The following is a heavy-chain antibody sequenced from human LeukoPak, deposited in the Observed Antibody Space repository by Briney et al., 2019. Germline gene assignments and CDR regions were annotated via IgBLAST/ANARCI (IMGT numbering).Heavy chain of an antibody. Sequence: GGSLRLSCVASGFTFSSYAVSWFRQAAGKGLEWVSTVGRSGVDTYYADSVKGRFTISRDNSKNTLYLQMSSLRAEDSAVYYCAKRGGYETMAAFDYWGQGTLVTVSS. CDR2: VGRSGVDT. D-gene: IGHD3-10*01. CDR3: AKRGGYETMAAFDY. CDR1: GFTFSSYA. V-gene: IGHV3-23*01. J-gene: IGHJ4*02.